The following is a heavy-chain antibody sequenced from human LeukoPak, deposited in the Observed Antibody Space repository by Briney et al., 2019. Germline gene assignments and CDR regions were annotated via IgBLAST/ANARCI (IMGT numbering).Heavy chain of an antibody. CDR1: GVTVSSNS. D-gene: IGHD1-26*01. J-gene: IGHJ4*02. CDR2: IYSGGST. CDR3: ARGGSYASFGFDY. Sequence: PGGSLRLSCAASGVTVSSNSMSWVRQAPGKGLEWVSLIYSGGSTYYADSVKGRFTISRDNPKNTLYLQMNSLRAEDTAVYYCARGGSYASFGFDYWGQGTLVTVSS. V-gene: IGHV3-53*01.